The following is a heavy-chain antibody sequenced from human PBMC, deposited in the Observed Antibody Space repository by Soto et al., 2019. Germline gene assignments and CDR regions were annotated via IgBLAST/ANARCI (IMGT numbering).Heavy chain of an antibody. V-gene: IGHV1-18*01. Sequence: QVQLVQSGGEVKKPGASVKVSCKASGYTFTSYGISWVRQAPGQGLEWMGWISGYNGNTDYARRVQGRVTMTTDTYTSTAFMEVRSLRVDDTAVYYCARGSRTRGYSYDSWGQGTLVTVSS. J-gene: IGHJ4*02. CDR3: ARGSRTRGYSYDS. CDR1: GYTFTSYG. D-gene: IGHD5-18*01. CDR2: ISGYNGNT.